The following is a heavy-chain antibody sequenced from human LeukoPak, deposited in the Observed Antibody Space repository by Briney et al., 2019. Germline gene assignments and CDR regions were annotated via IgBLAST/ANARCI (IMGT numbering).Heavy chain of an antibody. Sequence: GSLRLSCAASGFTFSSYSMNWVRQAPGKGLEWVSYISSSSSTIYYADSVKGRFTISRDNAKNSLYLQMNSLRAEDTAVYYCARAPPYSGYESTFDYWGQGTLVTVSS. CDR2: ISSSSSTI. CDR1: GFTFSSYS. CDR3: ARAPPYSGYESTFDY. J-gene: IGHJ4*02. D-gene: IGHD5-12*01. V-gene: IGHV3-48*04.